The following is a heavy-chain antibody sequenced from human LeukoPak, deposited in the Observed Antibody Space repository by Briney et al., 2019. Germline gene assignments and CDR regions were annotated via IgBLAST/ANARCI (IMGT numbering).Heavy chain of an antibody. CDR2: TYYRSKWNN. D-gene: IGHD2-21*01. Sequence: SQTLSLTCAISGYSVSSKSAAWNCIRQSPSRGLEWLGRTYYRSKWNNDYAVSVRGRITINPDTSKNQFSLLLNSVTPEDTAVYYCARYSGLGVPDYWGQGTLVTVSS. V-gene: IGHV6-1*01. CDR3: ARYSGLGVPDY. CDR1: GYSVSSKSAA. J-gene: IGHJ4*02.